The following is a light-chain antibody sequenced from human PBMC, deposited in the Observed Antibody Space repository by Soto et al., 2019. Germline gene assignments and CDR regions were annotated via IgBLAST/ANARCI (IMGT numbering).Light chain of an antibody. V-gene: IGKV1-5*03. Sequence: DVQLTQSPSTVSAFVGDRVTITCRASETVDGWLAWYQQKPGKAPNLLISEASTSQSGVSSRFSGVGSETDFTLTVSSVQPGDSATYSWHQYSSYPYTFGQGTRLEIK. CDR3: HQYSSYPYT. J-gene: IGKJ2*01. CDR1: ETVDGW. CDR2: EAS.